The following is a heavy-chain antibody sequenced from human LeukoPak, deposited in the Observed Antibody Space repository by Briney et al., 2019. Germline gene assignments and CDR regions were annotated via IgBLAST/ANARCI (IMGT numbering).Heavy chain of an antibody. J-gene: IGHJ5*02. D-gene: IGHD3-10*01. CDR3: ARDLYGSGGSWFDP. Sequence: GASVKVSCKASGYTFTSYGISWVRQAPGQGLEWMGWISAYNGNTNYAQRLQGRVTMTTDTSTSTAYMELRSLRSDDTAVYYCARDLYGSGGSWFDPWGQGTLVTVSS. CDR1: GYTFTSYG. CDR2: ISAYNGNT. V-gene: IGHV1-18*01.